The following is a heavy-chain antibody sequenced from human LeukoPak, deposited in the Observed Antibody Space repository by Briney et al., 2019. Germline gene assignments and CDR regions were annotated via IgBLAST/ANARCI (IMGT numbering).Heavy chain of an antibody. D-gene: IGHD3-3*01. CDR2: IYTSGST. CDR3: AVTLDAVLRFLEWLLEDAFDI. CDR1: GGSISSGSYY. Sequence: PSQTLSLTCTVSGGSISSGSYYWSWIRQPAGKGLEWIGRIYTSGSTNYNPSLKSRVTISVDTSKNLFSLKLSSVTAADTAVYYCAVTLDAVLRFLEWLLEDAFDIWGQGTMVTVSS. J-gene: IGHJ3*02. V-gene: IGHV4-61*02.